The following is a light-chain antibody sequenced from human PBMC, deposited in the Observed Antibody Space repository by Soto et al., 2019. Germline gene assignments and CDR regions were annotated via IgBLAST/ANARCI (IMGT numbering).Light chain of an antibody. V-gene: IGLV2-14*01. CDR2: EVT. CDR3: SSYATSSPYV. Sequence: QSALTQPASVSGSPGQSITISCTGTSNDVGGYNYVSWYQQHPGKAPKLVIHEVTHRPSGISDRFSGSKSGNTASLTIAGLQVEDEADYYCSSYATSSPYVFGPGTKVTVL. J-gene: IGLJ1*01. CDR1: SNDVGGYNY.